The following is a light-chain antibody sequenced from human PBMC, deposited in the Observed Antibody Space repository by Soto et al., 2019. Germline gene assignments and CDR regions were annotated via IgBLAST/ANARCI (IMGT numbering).Light chain of an antibody. CDR3: SSYTDTYTLVV. V-gene: IGLV2-14*01. CDR2: EVS. Sequence: QSALTQPASVSGSPGQSITISCTGTSSDVGDYNYVSWYQQHPGKAPKLMIYEVSNRPSGVSNRFSGSKSGNTASLTISGLQAEDEADYYCSSYTDTYTLVVFGGGTKLTVL. J-gene: IGLJ2*01. CDR1: SSDVGDYNY.